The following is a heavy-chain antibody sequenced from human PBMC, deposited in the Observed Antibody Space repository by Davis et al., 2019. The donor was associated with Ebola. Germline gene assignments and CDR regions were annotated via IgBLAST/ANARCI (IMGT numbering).Heavy chain of an antibody. CDR2: ISSISSYI. V-gene: IGHV3-21*01. Sequence: ESLKISCAASPLTFSSYSMNWVRQAPGKGLEWVSSISSISSYIYYADSVKGRFTISRDNAKNSLYLQMNSLTAEDTAVYYCASPTYYYDSSGYSSDEIWGQGTMVTVSS. CDR3: ASPTYYYDSSGYSSDEI. CDR1: PLTFSSYS. J-gene: IGHJ3*02. D-gene: IGHD3-22*01.